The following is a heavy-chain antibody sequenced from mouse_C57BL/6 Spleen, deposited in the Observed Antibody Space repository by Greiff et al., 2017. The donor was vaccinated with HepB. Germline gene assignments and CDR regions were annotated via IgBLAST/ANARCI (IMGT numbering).Heavy chain of an antibody. CDR2: IDPSDSYT. V-gene: IGHV1-50*01. CDR3: ARSRDGSSFDY. J-gene: IGHJ2*01. CDR1: GYTFTSYW. Sequence: QVQLQQSGAELVKPGASVKLSCKASGYTFTSYWMQWVKQRPGQGLEWIGEIDPSDSYTNYNQKFKGKATLTVDTSSSTAYMQLSSLTSEDSAVYYCARSRDGSSFDYWGQGTTLTVSS. D-gene: IGHD1-1*01.